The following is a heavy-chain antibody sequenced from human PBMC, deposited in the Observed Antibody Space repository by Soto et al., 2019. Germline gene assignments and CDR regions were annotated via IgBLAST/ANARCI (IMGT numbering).Heavy chain of an antibody. CDR2: IKSKTDGWTT. J-gene: IGHJ4*02. Sequence: GGSLRLSCAVSGFTFSNAWVTWVRQAPGKGLEWVGRIKSKTDGWTTDYAAPVKGRFTISGDDSKNTLYLQMNSLKTDNTAVYYCTTQYYYDSSGSLLNWGQGTLVTVSS. CDR1: GFTFSNAW. V-gene: IGHV3-15*01. CDR3: TTQYYYDSSGSLLN. D-gene: IGHD3-22*01.